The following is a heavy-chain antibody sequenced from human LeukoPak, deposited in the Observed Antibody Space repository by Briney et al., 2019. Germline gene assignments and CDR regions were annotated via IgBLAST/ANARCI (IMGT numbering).Heavy chain of an antibody. CDR1: GGSFSGYY. Sequence: PSETLSLTCAVYGGSFSGYYWGWIRQPPGKGLEWIGEINHSGSTNYNPSLKSRVTISVDTSKNQFSLKLSSVTAADTAVYYCAYGDQDTPDYWGQGTLVTVSS. CDR2: INHSGST. V-gene: IGHV4-34*01. CDR3: AYGDQDTPDY. J-gene: IGHJ4*02. D-gene: IGHD4-17*01.